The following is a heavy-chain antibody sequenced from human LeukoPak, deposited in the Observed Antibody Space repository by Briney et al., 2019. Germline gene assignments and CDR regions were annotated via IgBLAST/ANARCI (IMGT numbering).Heavy chain of an antibody. CDR2: IIPIFGTA. CDR1: GYTFTSYF. D-gene: IGHD2-2*01. Sequence: ASVKVSCKTSGYTFTSYFVHWVRQAPGQGLEWMGGIIPIFGTANYAQKFQGRVTITADESTSTAYMELSSLRSEDTAVYYCARDPEYCSSTSCYWPNWFDPWGQGTLVTVSS. J-gene: IGHJ5*02. V-gene: IGHV1-69*13. CDR3: ARDPEYCSSTSCYWPNWFDP.